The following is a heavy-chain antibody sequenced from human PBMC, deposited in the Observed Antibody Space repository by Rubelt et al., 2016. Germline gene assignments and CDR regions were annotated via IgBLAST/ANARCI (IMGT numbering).Heavy chain of an antibody. CDR2: IYYSGST. CDR1: GGSFSGYY. Sequence: QVQLQQWGAGLLKPSETLSLTCAVYGGSFSGYYWSWIRQPPGKGLEWIGSIYYSGSTYYNPSLKSRVTISVDTSKNQFSLKRSSVTAADTAVYYCARCLWGWSNWFDPWGQGTLVTVSS. CDR3: ARCLWGWSNWFDP. V-gene: IGHV4-34*01. D-gene: IGHD2-21*01. J-gene: IGHJ5*02.